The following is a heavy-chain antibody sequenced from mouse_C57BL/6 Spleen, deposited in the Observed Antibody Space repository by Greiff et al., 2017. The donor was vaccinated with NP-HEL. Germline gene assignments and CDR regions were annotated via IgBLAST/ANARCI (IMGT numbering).Heavy chain of an antibody. D-gene: IGHD1-1*01. CDR3: ARAAVRGVRDAMAS. J-gene: IGHJ4*01. V-gene: IGHV1-77*01. Sequence: LVESGAELVKPGASVKLSCKASGYTFTDYYINWVKQRPGQGLEWIGKIGPGSGSTYYNEKFKGKATLTADKSSSPAYMQLSSRTSEDSAVYFCARAAVRGVRDAMASWGQATSVTVSS. CDR2: IGPGSGST. CDR1: GYTFTDYY.